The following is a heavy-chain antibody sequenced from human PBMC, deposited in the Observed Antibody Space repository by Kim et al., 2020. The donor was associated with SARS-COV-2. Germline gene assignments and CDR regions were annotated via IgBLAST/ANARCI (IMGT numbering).Heavy chain of an antibody. CDR3: AASDWFDP. V-gene: IGHV1-58*01. J-gene: IGHJ5*02. CDR2: SGNT. Sequence: SGNTNYAQKFQERVTITRDMSTSTAYMELSSLRSEDTAVYYCAASDWFDPWGQGTLVTVYS.